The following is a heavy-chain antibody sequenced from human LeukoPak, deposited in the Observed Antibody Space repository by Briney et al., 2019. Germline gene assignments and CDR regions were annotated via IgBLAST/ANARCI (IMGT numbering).Heavy chain of an antibody. CDR3: AKRSVGYDFWSGVDY. D-gene: IGHD3-3*01. Sequence: PGGSLRLSCAAAGFPFNSYWMTWVRQAPGKGLEWVANIRQDGNTKHYLDSVKGRFTISRDNAMNSLYLQMNSLRAEDTAVYYCAKRSVGYDFWSGVDYWGQGTLVTVSS. CDR1: GFPFNSYW. V-gene: IGHV3-7*03. J-gene: IGHJ4*02. CDR2: IRQDGNTK.